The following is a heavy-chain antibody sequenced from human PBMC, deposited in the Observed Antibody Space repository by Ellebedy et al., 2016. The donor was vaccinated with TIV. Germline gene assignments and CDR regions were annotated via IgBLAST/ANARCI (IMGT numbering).Heavy chain of an antibody. Sequence: GGSLRLXXAVSGFSFSSYGMHWVRQVPGKGLEWVAVIWYDGSNKYYADSVKGRFTISRDNSKNTLYLQMNSLRAEDTAVYYCARDWGRSGYDDYWGQGTLVTVSS. CDR3: ARDWGRSGYDDY. CDR1: GFSFSSYG. V-gene: IGHV3-33*01. D-gene: IGHD3-22*01. CDR2: IWYDGSNK. J-gene: IGHJ4*02.